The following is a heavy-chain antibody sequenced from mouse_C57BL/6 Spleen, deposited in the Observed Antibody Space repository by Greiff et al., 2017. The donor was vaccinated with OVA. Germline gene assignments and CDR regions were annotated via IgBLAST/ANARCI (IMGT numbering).Heavy chain of an antibody. CDR1: GYSITSGYY. V-gene: IGHV3-6*01. Sequence: EVQLQESGPGLVKPSQSLSLTCSVTGYSITSGYYWNWIRQFPGNKLEWMGYISYDGSNNYNPSLKNRISITRDTSKNQFFLKLNSVTTEDTATYYCARDNGNYVLDYWGQGTTLTVSS. CDR3: ARDNGNYVLDY. CDR2: ISYDGSN. D-gene: IGHD2-1*01. J-gene: IGHJ2*01.